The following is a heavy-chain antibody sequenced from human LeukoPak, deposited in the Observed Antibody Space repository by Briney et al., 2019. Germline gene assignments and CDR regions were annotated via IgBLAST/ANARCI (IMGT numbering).Heavy chain of an antibody. Sequence: SETLSLTCAVYGGSFSVYYWSWIRQPPGKGREWVGGINHSGSTNYNPSLKSRVTISVDTSKNQFSLKLSSVTAADTAVYYCARGGVGATHFDYWGQGTLVTVSS. CDR1: GGSFSVYY. V-gene: IGHV4-34*01. J-gene: IGHJ4*02. CDR3: ARGGVGATHFDY. CDR2: INHSGST. D-gene: IGHD1-26*01.